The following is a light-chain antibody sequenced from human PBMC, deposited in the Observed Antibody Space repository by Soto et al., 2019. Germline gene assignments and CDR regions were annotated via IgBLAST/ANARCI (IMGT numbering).Light chain of an antibody. J-gene: IGLJ2*01. V-gene: IGLV2-14*01. CDR3: HSYNRSSTHVV. CDR1: STGVGGDNY. CDR2: EVS. Sequence: QSALTQPPSVSVAPGQTITISCSGNSTGVGGDNYVPWYQQHPGKALKLMIYEVSNRPPAVSNRFSGSNSANSASLTISGVQAEDEADYYCHSYNRSSTHVVFGGGTKLTVL.